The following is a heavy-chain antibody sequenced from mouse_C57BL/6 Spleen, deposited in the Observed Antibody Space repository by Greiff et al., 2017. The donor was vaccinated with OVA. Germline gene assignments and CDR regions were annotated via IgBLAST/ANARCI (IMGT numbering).Heavy chain of an antibody. CDR2: IDPETGGT. V-gene: IGHV1-15*01. J-gene: IGHJ2*01. CDR1: GYTFTDYE. Sequence: VQLQESGAELVRPGASVTLSCKASGYTFTDYEMHWVKQTPVHGLEWIGAIDPETGGTAYNQKFKGKAILTADKSSSTAYMELRSLTSEDSAVYYCTRSNSNYAYYFDYWGQGTTLTVSS. CDR3: TRSNSNYAYYFDY. D-gene: IGHD2-5*01.